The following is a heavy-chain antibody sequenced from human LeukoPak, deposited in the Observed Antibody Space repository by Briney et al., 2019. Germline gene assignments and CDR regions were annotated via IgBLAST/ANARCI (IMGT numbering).Heavy chain of an antibody. Sequence: GGSLRLSCAASGFTFSSYWMHWIRQAPGKGPVWVSRSNSDGSSTSYADSVKGRFTISRDNAKNTLYLQLNSLRAEDTAVYYCARDRGQQYTAMVTGYWFDPWGQGTLVTVSS. D-gene: IGHD5-18*01. CDR1: GFTFSSYW. J-gene: IGHJ5*02. V-gene: IGHV3-74*01. CDR3: ARDRGQQYTAMVTGYWFDP. CDR2: SNSDGSST.